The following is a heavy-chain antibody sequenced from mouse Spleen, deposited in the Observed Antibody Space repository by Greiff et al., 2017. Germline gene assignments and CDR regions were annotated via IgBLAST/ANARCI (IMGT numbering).Heavy chain of an antibody. J-gene: IGHJ1*01. CDR1: GFTFSSYA. CDR3: ARQGNYRYDGYFDV. Sequence: EVKVVESGGGLVKLGGSLKLSCAASGFTFSSYAMSWVRQTPEKRLEWVATISSGGGNTYYPDSVKGRFTISRDNAKNTLYLQMSSLKSEDTAMYYCARQGNYRYDGYFDVWGAGTTVTVSS. CDR2: ISSGGGNT. D-gene: IGHD2-14*01. V-gene: IGHV5-9*04.